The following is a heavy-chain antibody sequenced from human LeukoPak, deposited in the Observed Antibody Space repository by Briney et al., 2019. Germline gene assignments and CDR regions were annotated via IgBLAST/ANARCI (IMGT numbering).Heavy chain of an antibody. CDR1: GYTFTDYY. Sequence: ASVKVSCKASGYTFTDYYXYWVRQAPGQGLXXMGWINPNSGNTNYAXXFQGRVTMTRDTSISTASMELSRLTSDDTAVYYCARDRKVLTGSFDYWGQGTLVTVSS. CDR3: ARDRKVLTGSFDY. D-gene: IGHD3-9*01. J-gene: IGHJ4*02. V-gene: IGHV1-2*02. CDR2: INPNSGNT.